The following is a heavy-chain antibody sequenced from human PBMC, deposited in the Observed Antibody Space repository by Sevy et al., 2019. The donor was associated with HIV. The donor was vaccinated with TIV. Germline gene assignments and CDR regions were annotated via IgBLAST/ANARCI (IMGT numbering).Heavy chain of an antibody. D-gene: IGHD2-21*01. Sequence: ASVKVSCKTSGYNFTGHHVHWVRQAPGHGLEWMGWINPKSGGTNYAQKFQGRVIMTRDTSISTVYMELPSLRSDDTAVYYCARHISFMIDLWGQGTLVTVSS. CDR2: INPKSGGT. J-gene: IGHJ4*02. V-gene: IGHV1-2*02. CDR1: GYNFTGHH. CDR3: ARHISFMIDL.